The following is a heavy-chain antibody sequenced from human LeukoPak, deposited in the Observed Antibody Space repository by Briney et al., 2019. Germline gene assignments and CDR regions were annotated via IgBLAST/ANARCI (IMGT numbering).Heavy chain of an antibody. J-gene: IGHJ6*03. Sequence: GGSLRLSCEASGFTFSNYGMNWVRQAPGKWLEWVSYISSSSSVIYNADSVKGRFIIFRDNAKNSLYLLMNSLRAEDTGVYYCARASFLKNYMDVWGKGTTVTVSS. CDR1: GFTFSNYG. CDR3: ARASFLKNYMDV. CDR2: ISSSSSVI. D-gene: IGHD3-16*02. V-gene: IGHV3-48*04.